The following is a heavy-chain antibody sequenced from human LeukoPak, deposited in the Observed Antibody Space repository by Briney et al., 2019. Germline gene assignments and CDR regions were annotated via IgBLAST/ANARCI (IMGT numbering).Heavy chain of an antibody. CDR3: ATLTFGGVIVTDY. CDR2: IRYDGSNK. CDR1: GFTFSDYY. D-gene: IGHD3-16*02. V-gene: IGHV3-30*02. J-gene: IGHJ4*02. Sequence: GGSLRLSCAASGFTFSDYYMSWIRQAPGKGLEWVAFIRYDGSNKYYADSVKGRFTVSRDNSKNTLYLQMNSLRAEDTAVYYCATLTFGGVIVTDYWGQGTLVTVSS.